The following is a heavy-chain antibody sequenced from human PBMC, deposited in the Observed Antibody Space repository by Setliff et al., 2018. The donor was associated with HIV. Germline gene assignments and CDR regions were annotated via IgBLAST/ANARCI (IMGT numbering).Heavy chain of an antibody. J-gene: IGHJ6*03. CDR1: GGSISSYY. D-gene: IGHD6-13*01. CDR3: ARSPGIAAAVGNYYYYMDV. V-gene: IGHV4-4*07. CDR2: IYTSGST. Sequence: KPSETLSLTCTVSGGSISSYYWSWIRQPAGKGLEWIGRIYTSGSTNYNPSLKSRVTMSVGTSKNQFSLKLSSVTAADTAVYYCARSPGIAAAVGNYYYYMDVWGKGTTVTVSS.